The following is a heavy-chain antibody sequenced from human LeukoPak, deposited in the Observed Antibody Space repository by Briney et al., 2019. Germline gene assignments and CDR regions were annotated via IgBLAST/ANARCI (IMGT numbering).Heavy chain of an antibody. J-gene: IGHJ6*02. CDR1: GDSICSGGFY. Sequence: SQTLSLTCTVSGDSICSGGFYWSWIRQHPKKGLEWIGYIYYDGSTDYNPSLKSRITISVDTSKNQFSLRLSSVTAADTAVYYCAKENYPSSSWYGYGMDVWGQGTPVTVSS. CDR2: IYYDGST. V-gene: IGHV4-31*03. D-gene: IGHD6-13*01. CDR3: AKENYPSSSWYGYGMDV.